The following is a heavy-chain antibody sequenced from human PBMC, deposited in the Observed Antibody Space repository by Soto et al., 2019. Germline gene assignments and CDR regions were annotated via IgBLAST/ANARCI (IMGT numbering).Heavy chain of an antibody. CDR1: GGSISSGGYS. Sequence: QLQLQESGSGLVKPSQTLSLTCAVSGGSISSGGYSWSWIRQPPGKGLEWIGYIYHSGSTYYNPSLKXRXTXSXHRSKTQCSLKLSSVTAADTAVYYCAGGIAARPLGYWGQGTLVTVSS. D-gene: IGHD6-6*01. J-gene: IGHJ4*02. CDR3: AGGIAARPLGY. V-gene: IGHV4-30-2*01. CDR2: IYHSGST.